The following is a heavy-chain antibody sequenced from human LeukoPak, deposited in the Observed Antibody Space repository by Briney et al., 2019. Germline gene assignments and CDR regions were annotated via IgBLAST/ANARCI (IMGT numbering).Heavy chain of an antibody. CDR1: GGSISSYY. Sequence: SETLSLTCTVSGGSISSYYWSWIRQPPGKGLEWIGYIYYSGSTNYNPSLKSRVTISVDTSKNQFSLKLSSVTAADTAVYYCARDRHYDYVWGSTPSDAFDIWGQGTMVTVSS. D-gene: IGHD3-16*01. CDR2: IYYSGST. CDR3: ARDRHYDYVWGSTPSDAFDI. V-gene: IGHV4-59*12. J-gene: IGHJ3*02.